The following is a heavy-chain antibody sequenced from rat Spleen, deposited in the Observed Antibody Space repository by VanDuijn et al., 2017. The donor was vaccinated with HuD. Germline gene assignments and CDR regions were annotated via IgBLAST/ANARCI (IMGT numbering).Heavy chain of an antibody. Sequence: EVQLVESGGGLVQPGRSLKLSCTASGFTLSNYGMAWVRQTPTKGLEWVASINTGGDYTFYRDSVKGRFTISRDNAKNTQYLQMGSLRSEDTATYYCARRHYGYTDYFDHWGQGVMVTVSS. CDR2: INTGGDYT. J-gene: IGHJ2*01. D-gene: IGHD1-9*01. V-gene: IGHV5S14*01. CDR1: GFTLSNYG. CDR3: ARRHYGYTDYFDH.